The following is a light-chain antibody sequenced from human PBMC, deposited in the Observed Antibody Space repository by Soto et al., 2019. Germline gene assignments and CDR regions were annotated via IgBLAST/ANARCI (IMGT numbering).Light chain of an antibody. Sequence: EIVLTQSPVTLSLAPGERATLSGRARQRVSSDLSCYQQKPGQAPRLLIYAPSNRGTGIPARFSGSGSGTAFTLTLSLLEPDDCAVYYCQKRNICLFPFGGGTKVEVK. CDR2: APS. V-gene: IGKV3-11*01. CDR3: QKRNICLFP. J-gene: IGKJ4*01. CDR1: QRVSSD.